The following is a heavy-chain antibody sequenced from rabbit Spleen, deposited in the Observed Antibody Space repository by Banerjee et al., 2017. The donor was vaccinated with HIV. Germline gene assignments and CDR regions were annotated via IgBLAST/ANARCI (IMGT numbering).Heavy chain of an antibody. D-gene: IGHD1-1*01. V-gene: IGHV1S45*01. CDR1: GFSFSSSDY. Sequence: QEQLEESGGDLVKPGASLTLTCTASGFSFSSSDYMCWVRQAPGKGLEWISCIAGSSSGFTYSASWAKGRFTISKTSSTTVTLQMTSLTAADTATYFCVRGASSSGYYSLWGQGTLVTVS. J-gene: IGHJ4*01. CDR2: IAGSSSGFT. CDR3: VRGASSSGYYSL.